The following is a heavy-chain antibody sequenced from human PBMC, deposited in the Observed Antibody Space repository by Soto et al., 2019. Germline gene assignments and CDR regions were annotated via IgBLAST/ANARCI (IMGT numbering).Heavy chain of an antibody. CDR2: ISYDGSNK. Sequence: PGGSLRLSCAASGFTFSSYGMHWVRQAPGKGLEWVAVISYDGSNKYYADSVKGRFTISRDNSKNTLYLQMNSLRAEDTAVYYCAKDLFVVVTAPHGDAFDIWGQGTMVTVSS. J-gene: IGHJ3*02. CDR3: AKDLFVVVTAPHGDAFDI. D-gene: IGHD2-21*02. V-gene: IGHV3-30*18. CDR1: GFTFSSYG.